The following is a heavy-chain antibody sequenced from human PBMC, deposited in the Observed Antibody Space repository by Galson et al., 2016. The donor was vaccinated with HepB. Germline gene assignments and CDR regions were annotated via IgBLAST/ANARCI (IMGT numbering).Heavy chain of an antibody. J-gene: IGHJ4*02. CDR3: AKLDCGRDCPRDD. Sequence: SLRLSCAASGFAFSRYGMHWVRQAPGKGLEWVAVISYDGGGKHYADSVKGRFTVSRDISKNTLFLQMNSLRVEDTAVYYCAKLDCGRDCPRDDWGQGTQVTVS. CDR1: GFAFSRYG. V-gene: IGHV3-30*19. D-gene: IGHD2-21*02. CDR2: ISYDGGGK.